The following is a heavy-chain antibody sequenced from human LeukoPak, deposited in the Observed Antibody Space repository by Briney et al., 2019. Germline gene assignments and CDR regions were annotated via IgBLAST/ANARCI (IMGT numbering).Heavy chain of an antibody. CDR1: GFPFSGYS. J-gene: IGHJ4*02. Sequence: GGSLRLSCAGSGFPFSGYSMNWVRQTPGKGLEWVSSMSILSGITYYAESVKGRFTVSRDNAKNLLHLQMNSLRVEDTAIYYCAREFEYSTSGAGYWGQGTLVIVSS. CDR2: MSILSGIT. V-gene: IGHV3-21*01. D-gene: IGHD6-6*01. CDR3: AREFEYSTSGAGY.